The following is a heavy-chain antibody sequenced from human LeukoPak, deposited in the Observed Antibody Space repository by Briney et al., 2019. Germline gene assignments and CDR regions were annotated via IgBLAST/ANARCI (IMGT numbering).Heavy chain of an antibody. CDR3: ARPQRYSNYALDY. Sequence: PGGSLRLSCAASGFTVDSNYLSWVRQPPGKGLEWIGSIYYSGSTYYKPSLKSRVTMSVDTSKNQFSLKLSSVTAADTAVYYCARPQRYSNYALDYWGQGTLVTVSS. J-gene: IGHJ4*02. V-gene: IGHV4-59*04. CDR2: IYYSGST. CDR1: GFTVDSNY. D-gene: IGHD4-11*01.